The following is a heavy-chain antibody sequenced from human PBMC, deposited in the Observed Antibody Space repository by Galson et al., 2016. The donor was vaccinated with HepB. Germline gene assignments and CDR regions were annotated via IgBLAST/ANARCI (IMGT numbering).Heavy chain of an antibody. CDR1: GYIFSNYW. CDR3: ATPGRGVMEVMGYFYYYAMDV. Sequence: QSGAEVKKPGESLRISCKGSGYIFSNYWISWLRQMPGKGLEWMGRIDPTDSYTNYDPSFQGHATIPIDKSISTAYLHWNSLQAPDTAMYDCATPGRGVMEVMGYFYYYAMDVWGQGTTVTVSS. CDR2: IDPTDSYT. D-gene: IGHD2-21*01. J-gene: IGHJ6*02. V-gene: IGHV5-10-1*01.